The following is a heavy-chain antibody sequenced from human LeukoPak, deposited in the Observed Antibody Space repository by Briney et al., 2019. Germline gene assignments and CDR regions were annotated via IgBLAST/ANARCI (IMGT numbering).Heavy chain of an antibody. CDR3: ARGDSSGWYPSYYFDY. V-gene: IGHV3-30*02. Sequence: GGSLRLSCAASGFTFIGYGMHWVRQAPGKGLEWVAFIPYDGSNKYYADSMKGRLTISRDNSKNTLYLQMNSLRAEDTAVYYCARGDSSGWYPSYYFDYWGQGTLVTVSS. J-gene: IGHJ4*02. CDR2: IPYDGSNK. D-gene: IGHD6-19*01. CDR1: GFTFIGYG.